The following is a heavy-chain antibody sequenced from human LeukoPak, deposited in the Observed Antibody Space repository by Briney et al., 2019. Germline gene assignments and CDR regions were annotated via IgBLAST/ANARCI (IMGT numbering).Heavy chain of an antibody. Sequence: GGSLRLSCAASGFTFSSYAMHWVRQAPGKGLEWVAVISYDGSNKYYADSVKGRFTISRDNSKNTLYLQMNSLRAEDTAVYYCARDPQVDTPIVGAGDAFDIWGQGTMVTVSS. CDR1: GFTFSSYA. V-gene: IGHV3-30-3*01. J-gene: IGHJ3*02. CDR2: ISYDGSNK. D-gene: IGHD1-26*01. CDR3: ARDPQVDTPIVGAGDAFDI.